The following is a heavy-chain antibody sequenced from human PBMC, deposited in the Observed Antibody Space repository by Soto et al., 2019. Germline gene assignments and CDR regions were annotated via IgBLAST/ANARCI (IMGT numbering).Heavy chain of an antibody. Sequence: PSETLSLTCADSGGSISSINWWNWVRQPPGKGLEWIGKIHHSGNTNYNPSLKSRVTISLDMSKNHFFLKLDSMTAADTAVYFCARENSRGFSYYFLGPRGWWFDPWGQGTLVTFSS. J-gene: IGHJ5*02. CDR3: ARENSRGFSYYFLGPRGWWFDP. CDR2: IHHSGNT. D-gene: IGHD3-10*01. V-gene: IGHV4-4*02. CDR1: GGSISSINW.